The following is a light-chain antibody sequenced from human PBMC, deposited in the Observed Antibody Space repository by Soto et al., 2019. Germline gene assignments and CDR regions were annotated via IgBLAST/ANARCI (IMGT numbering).Light chain of an antibody. Sequence: EIWLTQAPGTLSLAPWCRGTLYCGARQSVSSSYLAWYQQKPGQAPRLLICGASSRATGIPDRFSGSGSGTDFTLTISRLEPEDFAVYYCQQYGSSPRTFGQGTKVDIK. J-gene: IGKJ1*01. CDR2: GAS. CDR1: QSVSSSY. CDR3: QQYGSSPRT. V-gene: IGKV3-20*01.